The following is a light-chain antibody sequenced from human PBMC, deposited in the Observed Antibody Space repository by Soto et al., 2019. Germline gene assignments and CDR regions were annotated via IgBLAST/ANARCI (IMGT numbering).Light chain of an antibody. Sequence: IQMTQSPSTLSVSVGDRVTITCRASQTISIWLAWYQQKPGKAPKLLIYDASSLQSGVPSRFSGSGSGTEFTLTISSLQPDDFASYYCQQCNSYSRTFGQGTKVDIK. CDR1: QTISIW. CDR2: DAS. V-gene: IGKV1-5*01. J-gene: IGKJ2*01. CDR3: QQCNSYSRT.